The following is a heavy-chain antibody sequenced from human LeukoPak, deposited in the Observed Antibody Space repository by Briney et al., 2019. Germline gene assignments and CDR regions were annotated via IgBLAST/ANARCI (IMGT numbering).Heavy chain of an antibody. V-gene: IGHV1-69*04. J-gene: IGHJ4*02. CDR3: ARDEVDTVSSMAY. Sequence: ASVKVSCKASGGTFSSYAISWVRQAPGQGLEWMGRIIPILGIANYAQKFQGRVTITADKSTSTAYMELSSLRSEDTAVYYCARDEVDTVSSMAYWGQGTLVTVSS. CDR1: GGTFSSYA. D-gene: IGHD5-18*01. CDR2: IIPILGIA.